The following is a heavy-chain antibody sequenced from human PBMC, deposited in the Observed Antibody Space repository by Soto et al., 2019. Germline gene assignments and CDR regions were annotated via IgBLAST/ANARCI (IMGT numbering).Heavy chain of an antibody. CDR3: AKGPNYDILTGYFPNYYYMDV. Sequence: GESLKISCAASGFTFSSYAMSWVRQAPGKGLEWVSAISGSGGSTYYADSVKGRFTISRDNSKNTLYLQMNSLRAEDTAVYYCAKGPNYDILTGYFPNYYYMDVWGKGTTVTVSS. D-gene: IGHD3-9*01. J-gene: IGHJ6*03. V-gene: IGHV3-23*01. CDR1: GFTFSSYA. CDR2: ISGSGGST.